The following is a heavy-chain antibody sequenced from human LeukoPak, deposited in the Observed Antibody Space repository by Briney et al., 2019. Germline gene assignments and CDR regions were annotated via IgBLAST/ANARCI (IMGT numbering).Heavy chain of an antibody. J-gene: IGHJ6*02. V-gene: IGHV4-34*01. CDR3: ASRNGYCSGGSCYTSGVYYGMDV. D-gene: IGHD2-15*01. CDR1: GGSFSGYY. Sequence: SETLSLTCAVYGGSFSGYYWSWIRQPPGKGLEWIGEINHSGSTNYTPSLKSRVTISVDTSKNQFSLKLSSVPAADTAVYYCASRNGYCSGGSCYTSGVYYGMDVWGQGTTVTVSS. CDR2: INHSGST.